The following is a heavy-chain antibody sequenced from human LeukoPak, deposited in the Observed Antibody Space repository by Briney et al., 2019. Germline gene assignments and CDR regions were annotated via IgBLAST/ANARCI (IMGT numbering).Heavy chain of an antibody. CDR3: ARASGSGSGTYYYYGMDV. Sequence: GGSLRLSCAASGFTFSSYSMNWGRQAPGKGLDWVSYISSSGTTIYYADSVKGRFTISRDNAKNSLYLQMDSLRDEDTAVYYCARASGSGSGTYYYYGMDVWGQGTTVTVSS. D-gene: IGHD3-10*01. J-gene: IGHJ6*02. V-gene: IGHV3-48*02. CDR1: GFTFSSYS. CDR2: ISSSGTTI.